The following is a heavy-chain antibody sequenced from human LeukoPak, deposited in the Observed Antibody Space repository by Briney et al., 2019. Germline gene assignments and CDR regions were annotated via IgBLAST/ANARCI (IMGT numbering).Heavy chain of an antibody. V-gene: IGHV4-61*01. J-gene: IGHJ4*02. D-gene: IGHD5-24*01. CDR3: ARGDGYNRY. CDR1: GYSISSGYY. CDR2: IYYSGST. Sequence: SETLSLTCTVSGYSISSGYYWGWIRQPPGKGLEWIGYIYYSGSTNYNPSLKSRVTISVDTSKNQFSLKLSSVTAADTAVYYCARGDGYNRYWGQGTLVTVSS.